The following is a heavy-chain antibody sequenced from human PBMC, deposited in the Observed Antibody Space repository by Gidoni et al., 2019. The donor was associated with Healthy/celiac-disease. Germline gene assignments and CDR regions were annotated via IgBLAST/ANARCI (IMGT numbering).Heavy chain of an antibody. D-gene: IGHD2-21*01. CDR3: ARNAAYCGGDCYSGPFDY. V-gene: IGHV4-61*02. J-gene: IGHJ4*02. CDR1: GGSISSGSYY. CDR2: IYTSGST. Sequence: QVQLQESGPGLVKPSQTLSLTCTVSGGSISSGSYYWGWIRQPAGQGLGWIGRIYTSGSTNYNPSLKSRVTMSVDTSKNQFSLKLSSVTAADTAVYYCARNAAYCGGDCYSGPFDYWGQGTLVTVSS.